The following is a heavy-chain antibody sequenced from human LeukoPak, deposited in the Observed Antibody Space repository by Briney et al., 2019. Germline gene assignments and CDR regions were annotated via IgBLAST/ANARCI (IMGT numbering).Heavy chain of an antibody. D-gene: IGHD3-10*01. J-gene: IGHJ4*02. CDR1: GGSISSGGYY. Sequence: SETLSLTCTVPGGSISSGGYYWSWIRQHPGKGLEWIGYIYYSGSTYYNPSLKSRVTISVDTSKNQFSLKLSSVTAADTAVYYCARIEGMVRGVYFDYWGQGTLVTVSS. CDR2: IYYSGST. V-gene: IGHV4-31*03. CDR3: ARIEGMVRGVYFDY.